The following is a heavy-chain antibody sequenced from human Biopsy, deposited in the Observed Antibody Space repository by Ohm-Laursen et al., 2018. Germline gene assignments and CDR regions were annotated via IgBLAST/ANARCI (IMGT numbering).Heavy chain of an antibody. CDR2: INEVSSHI. J-gene: IGHJ6*02. D-gene: IGHD6-6*01. Sequence: SLRLSCAAFGFTFSSFSMNWVRQAPGKGLEWISYINEVSSHIYDADSVKGRITVARDNAKNSLYLQLNSLRAEDTAVYYCAGDSSGTARAGGMDVWGQGTTVTVSS. CDR1: GFTFSSFS. CDR3: AGDSSGTARAGGMDV. V-gene: IGHV3-21*01.